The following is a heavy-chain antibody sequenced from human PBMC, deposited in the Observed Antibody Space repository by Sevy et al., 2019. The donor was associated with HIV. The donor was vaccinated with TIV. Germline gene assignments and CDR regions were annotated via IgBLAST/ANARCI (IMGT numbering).Heavy chain of an antibody. J-gene: IGHJ4*02. D-gene: IGHD6-19*01. Sequence: ASVKVSCKASGYTFTSSEVNWVRQAPGQGLEWMGWINPNSGKTGYAQKLQGRVTMTRDTSVSTVFMELSSLTSEDTATYSCVSAMRDGSGWYGPTYWGQGTLVTVSS. V-gene: IGHV1-8*01. CDR1: GYTFTSSE. CDR2: INPNSGKT. CDR3: VSAMRDGSGWYGPTY.